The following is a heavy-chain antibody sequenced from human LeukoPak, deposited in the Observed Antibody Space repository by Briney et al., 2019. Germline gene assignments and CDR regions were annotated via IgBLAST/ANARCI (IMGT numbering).Heavy chain of an antibody. CDR2: MYTSGIT. CDR3: AREITGTRGVDY. CDR1: GDSFSSYF. D-gene: IGHD1-7*01. V-gene: IGHV4-4*07. Sequence: SETLPLTCTVSGDSFSSYFWSWIRQPAGKGLEWIGRMYTSGITNSNPSLKSRVTMSVDTSKNQFSLNLTSVTAADTAVYYCAREITGTRGVDYWGQGILVTVSS. J-gene: IGHJ4*02.